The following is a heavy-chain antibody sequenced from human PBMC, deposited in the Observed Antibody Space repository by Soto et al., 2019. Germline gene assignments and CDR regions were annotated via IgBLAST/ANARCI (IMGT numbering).Heavy chain of an antibody. CDR2: ISSSSSYT. V-gene: IGHV3-11*06. J-gene: IGHJ4*02. CDR3: ARYSSSWYAFDY. CDR1: GFTFSDYY. D-gene: IGHD6-13*01. Sequence: GSLRLSCAASGFTFSDYYMSWIRQAPGKGLEWVSYISSSSSYTNYADSVKGRFTISRDNAKNSLYLQMNSLRAEDTAVYYCARYSSSWYAFDYWGQGTLVTAPQ.